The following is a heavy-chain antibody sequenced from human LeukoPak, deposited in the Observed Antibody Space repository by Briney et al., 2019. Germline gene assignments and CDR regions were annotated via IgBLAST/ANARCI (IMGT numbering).Heavy chain of an antibody. D-gene: IGHD3-3*01. CDR3: ARDGGPERITTFGVVIKNWFDP. CDR1: GYTFTSYG. CDR2: ISAYNGNT. Sequence: GASVKVSCKASGYTFTSYGISWVRQAPGQGLEWMGWISAYNGNTNYAQKLQGRVTMTTDTSTSTAYMELRSLRSDDTAVYYCARDGGPERITTFGVVIKNWFDPWGQGTLVTVSS. V-gene: IGHV1-18*01. J-gene: IGHJ5*02.